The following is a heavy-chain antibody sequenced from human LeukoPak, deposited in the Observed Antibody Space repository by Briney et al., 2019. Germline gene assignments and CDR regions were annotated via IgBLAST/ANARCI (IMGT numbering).Heavy chain of an antibody. CDR2: VIPIFGTA. CDR1: GGTFSSYA. Sequence: WASVKVSCKASGGTFSSYAISWVRQAPGQGLEWMGGVIPIFGTANYAQKFQGRVTITADESPSTAYMELSSLRSEDTAVYYCARGSPRYCSGGSCLDYFDYWGQGTLVTVSS. V-gene: IGHV1-69*13. J-gene: IGHJ4*02. D-gene: IGHD2-15*01. CDR3: ARGSPRYCSGGSCLDYFDY.